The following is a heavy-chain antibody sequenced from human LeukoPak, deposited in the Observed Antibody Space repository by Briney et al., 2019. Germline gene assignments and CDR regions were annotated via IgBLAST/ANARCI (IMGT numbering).Heavy chain of an antibody. D-gene: IGHD3-3*01. CDR3: ARVGRKYYDFWSGYYSDPHYYGMDV. V-gene: IGHV3-23*01. J-gene: IGHJ6*02. CDR2: ISGSGGST. Sequence: GGSLRLSCAASGFTFSSYAMSWVRQAPGKGLEWVSAISGSGGSTYYADSVKGRFTISRDNSKNTLYLQMNSLRAEDTAVYYCARVGRKYYDFWSGYYSDPHYYGMDVWGQGTTVTVSS. CDR1: GFTFSSYA.